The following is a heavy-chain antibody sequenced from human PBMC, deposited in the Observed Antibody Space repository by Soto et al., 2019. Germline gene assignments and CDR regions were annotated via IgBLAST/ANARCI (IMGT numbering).Heavy chain of an antibody. J-gene: IGHJ6*03. CDR1: GGSISSSSYY. CDR3: ATGGSGSYYRSPFPFYYYYMDV. V-gene: IGHV4-39*01. D-gene: IGHD3-10*01. CDR2: IYYSGST. Sequence: SETLSLTCTVSGGSISSSSYYWGWIRQPPGKGLEWIGSIYYSGSTYYNPSLKSRVTISVDTSKNQFSLKLSSVTAADTAVYYCATGGSGSYYRSPFPFYYYYMDVWGKGTTVTVSS.